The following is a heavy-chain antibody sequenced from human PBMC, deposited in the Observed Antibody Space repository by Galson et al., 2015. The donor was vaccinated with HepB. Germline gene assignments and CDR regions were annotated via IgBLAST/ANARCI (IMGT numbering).Heavy chain of an antibody. J-gene: IGHJ5*02. CDR1: GFTFNKFA. CDR2: ISSTGGDT. Sequence: SLRLSCAASGFTFNKFAMVWVRQAPGKGLEWVASISSTGGDTYYADSVRGRFTISRDNSKSTLLLQMSSLTGDDTAVYFCARERMAATGGNWFDPWGQGILVTVSS. CDR3: ARERMAATGGNWFDP. D-gene: IGHD2-8*02. V-gene: IGHV3-23*01.